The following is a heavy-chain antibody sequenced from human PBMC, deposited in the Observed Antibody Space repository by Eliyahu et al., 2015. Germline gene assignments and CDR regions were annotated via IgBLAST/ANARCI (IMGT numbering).Heavy chain of an antibody. CDR2: ISSSSSYI. CDR3: ARDPDYGDYFDY. D-gene: IGHD4-17*01. Sequence: EVQLVESGGGLVXPGGSLXLSCAASGFXFSSYSMNWGXQAPGKGLEWVSSISSSSSYIYYADSVKGRFTISRDNAKNSLYLQMNSLRAEDTAVYYCARDPDYGDYFDYWGQGTLVTVSS. V-gene: IGHV3-21*01. CDR1: GFXFSSYS. J-gene: IGHJ4*02.